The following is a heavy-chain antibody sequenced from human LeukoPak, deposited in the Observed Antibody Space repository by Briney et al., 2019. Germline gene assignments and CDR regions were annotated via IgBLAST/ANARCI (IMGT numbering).Heavy chain of an antibody. CDR1: GGTFSSYA. CDR3: ASGIAAAATAFDI. V-gene: IGHV1-69*01. J-gene: IGHJ3*02. Sequence: SVKVSCKASGGTFSSYAISWVRQAPGQGLEWMGGIIPIFGTANYAQKFQGRVTITADESTSTAYMELSSLRSEDTAVYYCASGIAAAATAFDIWGQGTMVTVSS. CDR2: IIPIFGTA. D-gene: IGHD6-13*01.